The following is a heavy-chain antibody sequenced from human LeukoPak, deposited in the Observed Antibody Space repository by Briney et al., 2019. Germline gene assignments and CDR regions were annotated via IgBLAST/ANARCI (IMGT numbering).Heavy chain of an antibody. CDR3: ARARGYCSGGSCGPYYFDY. J-gene: IGHJ4*02. D-gene: IGHD2-15*01. V-gene: IGHV1-69*05. CDR2: IIPIFGTA. CDR1: GGTFSSYA. Sequence: GASVKVSCKASGGTFSSYAISWVRQAPGQGLEWMGGIIPIFGTANYAQKFQGRVTITTDESTSTAYMELSSLRSEDTAVYYCARARGYCSGGSCGPYYFDYWGQGTLVTVSS.